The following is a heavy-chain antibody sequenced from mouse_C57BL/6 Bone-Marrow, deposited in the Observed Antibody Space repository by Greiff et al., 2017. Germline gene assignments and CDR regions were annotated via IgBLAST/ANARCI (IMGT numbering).Heavy chain of an antibody. V-gene: IGHV1-81*01. Sequence: QVQLQQSGAELARPGASVKLSCKASGYTFTSYGISWVKQRTGQGLEWIGEIYPRSGNTYYNEKFKGKATLTADKSSSTAYMELRSLTSEDSAVYFCAREMITQYYFVYWGQGTTLTVSS. CDR3: AREMITQYYFVY. CDR1: GYTFTSYG. CDR2: IYPRSGNT. J-gene: IGHJ2*01. D-gene: IGHD2-4*01.